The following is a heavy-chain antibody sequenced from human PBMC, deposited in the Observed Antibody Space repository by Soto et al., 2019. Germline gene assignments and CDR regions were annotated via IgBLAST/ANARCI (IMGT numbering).Heavy chain of an antibody. CDR3: ARDQDSCHVIKLLYYYGMDV. V-gene: IGHV1-69*12. Sequence: QVQLVQSGAEVKKPGSSVKVSCKASGGTFSSYAISWVRQAPGQGLEWMGGIIPIFGTANYAQKFQGRVTITADESTSTAYMELSSLRSEDTAVYYCARDQDSCHVIKLLYYYGMDVWGQGTTVTVSS. CDR1: GGTFSSYA. J-gene: IGHJ6*02. D-gene: IGHD3-10*01. CDR2: IIPIFGTA.